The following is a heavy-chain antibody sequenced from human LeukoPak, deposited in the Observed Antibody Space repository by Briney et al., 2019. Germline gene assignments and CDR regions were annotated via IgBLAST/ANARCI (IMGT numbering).Heavy chain of an antibody. J-gene: IGHJ4*02. Sequence: GGSPRLSCAASGFTVSSNYMSWVRQAPGKGLEWVSVIYSGGSTYYADSVKGRFTISRDNSKNTLYLQMNSLRAEDTAVYYCARDFPYGDSAPDYWGQGTLVTVSS. V-gene: IGHV3-66*01. D-gene: IGHD4-17*01. CDR1: GFTVSSNY. CDR3: ARDFPYGDSAPDY. CDR2: IYSGGST.